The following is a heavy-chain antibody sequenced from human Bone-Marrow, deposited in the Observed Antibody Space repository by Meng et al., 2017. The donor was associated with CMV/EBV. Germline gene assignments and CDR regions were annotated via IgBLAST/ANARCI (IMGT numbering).Heavy chain of an antibody. CDR3: GRDLTGERDQ. V-gene: IGHV3-74*03. J-gene: IGHJ4*02. CDR2: INTDGSFT. CDR1: GFTFSNYW. Sequence: LVVPGEGLVQPGVSLTLSWANAGFTFSNYWWHWVRQVPGEGLVWVSRINTDGSFTSYADFVKGRFTISRDNAKNTLYLQMNSLRVDDSAVYYCGRDLTGERDQWGQGTLVTVSS. D-gene: IGHD7-27*01.